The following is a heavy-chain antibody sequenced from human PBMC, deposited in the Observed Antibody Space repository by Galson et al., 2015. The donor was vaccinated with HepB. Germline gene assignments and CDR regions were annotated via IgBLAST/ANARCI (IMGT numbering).Heavy chain of an antibody. V-gene: IGHV3-30*04. CDR3: AREGWDGSGSYLFYYYYGMDV. D-gene: IGHD3-10*01. CDR2: ISYDGSNK. CDR1: GFTFSSYA. J-gene: IGHJ6*02. Sequence: SLRLSCAASGFTFSSYAMHWVRQAPGKGLEWVAVISYDGSNKYYADSVKGRFTISRDNSKNTLYLQMNSLRAEDPAVYYCAREGWDGSGSYLFYYYYGMDVWGQGTTVTVSS.